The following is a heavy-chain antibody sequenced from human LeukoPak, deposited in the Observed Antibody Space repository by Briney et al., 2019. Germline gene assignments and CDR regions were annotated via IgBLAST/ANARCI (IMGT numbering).Heavy chain of an antibody. Sequence: SETLSLTCSVSGGPISSYYWSWIRQPPGKGLEWIGYIYYTGSTNYNPSLKSRVTISVDTSQNLFSLNLSSVTAADTAVYYCARRVGAPRDAFDIWGQGTMVTVSS. V-gene: IGHV4-59*08. CDR3: ARRVGAPRDAFDI. CDR2: IYYTGST. D-gene: IGHD1-26*01. CDR1: GGPISSYY. J-gene: IGHJ3*02.